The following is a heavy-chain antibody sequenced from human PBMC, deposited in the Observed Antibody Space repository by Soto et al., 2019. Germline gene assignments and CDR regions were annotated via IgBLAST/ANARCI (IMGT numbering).Heavy chain of an antibody. CDR2: IGGSGDST. D-gene: IGHD6-13*01. Sequence: EVQLLESGGGLVQPGGSLRLSCAASGFTFSSYAMSWVRQAPGKGLEWVSVIGGSGDSTYYADSVRGRFTISRDNSKNTLDLRINSLRAEDTAVYYCAKDRDGAAAGPTKCYGMDVWGQGTTVTVSS. CDR3: AKDRDGAAAGPTKCYGMDV. J-gene: IGHJ6*02. CDR1: GFTFSSYA. V-gene: IGHV3-23*01.